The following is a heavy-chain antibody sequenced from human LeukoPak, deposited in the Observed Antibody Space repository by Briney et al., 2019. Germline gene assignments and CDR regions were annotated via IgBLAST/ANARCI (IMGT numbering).Heavy chain of an antibody. D-gene: IGHD1-26*01. CDR3: ARVRGSYYDY. Sequence: SETLSLTCTVSGGSISSSSYYWGWIRQPPGKGLEWIGSIYYSGSTYYNPSLKSRVTISVDTSKNQFSLKLSSVTAADTAVYYCARVRGSYYDYWGQRTLVTVSS. CDR2: IYYSGST. V-gene: IGHV4-39*07. CDR1: GGSISSSSYY. J-gene: IGHJ4*02.